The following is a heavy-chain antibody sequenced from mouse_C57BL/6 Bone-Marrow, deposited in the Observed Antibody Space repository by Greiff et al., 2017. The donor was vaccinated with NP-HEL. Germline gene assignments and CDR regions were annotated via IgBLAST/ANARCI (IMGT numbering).Heavy chain of an antibody. CDR1: GYTFPSYW. J-gene: IGHJ3*01. CDR2: IDPSDSYT. V-gene: IGHV1-59*01. CDR3: ARDYYDYDEVLFAY. D-gene: IGHD2-4*01. Sequence: VQLQQPGAELVRPGTSVKLSCKASGYTFPSYWMHWVKQRPGQGLEWIGVIDPSDSYTNYNQKFKGKAPLTVDTSSSTAYMQLSCLTSEDSAVYYCARDYYDYDEVLFAYWGQGTLVTVSA.